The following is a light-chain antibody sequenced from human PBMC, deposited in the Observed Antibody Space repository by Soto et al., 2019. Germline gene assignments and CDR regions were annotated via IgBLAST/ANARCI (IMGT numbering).Light chain of an antibody. CDR2: DVS. CDR1: SSDVGGYNY. CDR3: SSYTSSSSFLV. V-gene: IGLV2-14*01. J-gene: IGLJ2*01. Sequence: QSALTQPASVSGSPGQSITISCTGTSSDVGGYNYVSWYQQHPGKAPKLMIYDVSNRPSGVSNRFSGSKSGNTAALSISGLEDEEEADYYCSSYTSSSSFLVFGGGTKLTVL.